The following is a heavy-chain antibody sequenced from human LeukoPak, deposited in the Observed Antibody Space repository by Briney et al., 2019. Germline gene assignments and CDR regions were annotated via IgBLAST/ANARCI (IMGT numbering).Heavy chain of an antibody. J-gene: IGHJ4*02. CDR2: IWYDGSNK. D-gene: IGHD1-26*01. CDR3: ARVRHRLKWELPPDY. CDR1: GFTFSSYG. V-gene: IGHV3-33*01. Sequence: PGGSLRLSCAASGFTFSSYGMHWVRQAPGKGLEWVAVIWYDGSNKYYADSVKGRFTISRDNSKNTLYLQMNSLRAEDTAVYYCARVRHRLKWELPPDYWGQGTLVTVSS.